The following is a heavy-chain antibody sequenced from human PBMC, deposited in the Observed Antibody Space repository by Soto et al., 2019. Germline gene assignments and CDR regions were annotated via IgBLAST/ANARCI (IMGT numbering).Heavy chain of an antibody. J-gene: IGHJ4*02. V-gene: IGHV3-72*01. CDR3: AREGSSSGPDYEY. CDR1: GFSFSDYY. D-gene: IGHD3-22*01. Sequence: EVQLVESGGGLVQPGGSLRLSCAASGFSFSDYYINWVRQAPGKGLEWVGRTRNKASSYTTDYAACVKGRFTISRDDSKNLIYLQMNSLKTEDTAVYYCAREGSSSGPDYEYWGQGTLVTVSS. CDR2: TRNKASSYTT.